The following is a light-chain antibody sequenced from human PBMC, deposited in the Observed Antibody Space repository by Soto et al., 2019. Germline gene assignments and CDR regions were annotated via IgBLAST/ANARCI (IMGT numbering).Light chain of an antibody. Sequence: DIVETQSPDTLSASQGERVTLSCRASQFVSSRLAWYQRRPGQVPRLLIYDTSTRAPGISARFSGSGSGTEFTLTISSLQSEDFAVYYCQQYNNWPPITFGQGTRLEIK. CDR3: QQYNNWPPIT. CDR2: DTS. CDR1: QFVSSR. V-gene: IGKV3-15*01. J-gene: IGKJ5*01.